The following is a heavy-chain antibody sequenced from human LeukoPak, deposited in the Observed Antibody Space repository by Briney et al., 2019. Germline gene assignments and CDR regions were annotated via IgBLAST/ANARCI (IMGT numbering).Heavy chain of an antibody. CDR1: GFSFSSYA. CDR3: AKAPSYGSGSYQADY. D-gene: IGHD3-10*01. Sequence: GGSLRLSCAASGFSFSSYAMNWVRQAPGKGLEWVSAISVTGGSTYYADSVKGRFTISRDNSENTLYLQMNSLRAEDTTVYFCAKAPSYGSGSYQADYWGQGTLVTVSS. V-gene: IGHV3-23*01. CDR2: ISVTGGST. J-gene: IGHJ4*02.